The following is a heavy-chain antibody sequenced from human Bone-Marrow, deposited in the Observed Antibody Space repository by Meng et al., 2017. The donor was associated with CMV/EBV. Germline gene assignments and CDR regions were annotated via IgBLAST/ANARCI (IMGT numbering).Heavy chain of an antibody. CDR2: ISYDGIHK. CDR1: GFTFSTHA. CDR3: ARDERGGTYSVD. V-gene: IGHV3-30*04. J-gene: IGHJ4*02. D-gene: IGHD1-26*01. Sequence: SLMISCAASGFTFSTHAMHWVRQAPGKGLEWVAVISYDGIHKYYADSLKGRFTIARDNSKNALYLQMNSLRPEDTAVYYCARDERGGTYSVDWGPGNLVNFSS.